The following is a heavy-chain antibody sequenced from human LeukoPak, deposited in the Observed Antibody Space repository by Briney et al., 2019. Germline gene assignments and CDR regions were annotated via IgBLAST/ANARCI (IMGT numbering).Heavy chain of an antibody. CDR3: ARAVAGTRVDY. Sequence: SQTLSLTCTVSGGSISSGGYYWSWIRQHPGKGLEWIGYIYYSGSTYYNPSLKSRVSISVDTSKNQFSLKLSSVTAADTAVYYCARAVAGTRVDYWGQGTLVTVSS. J-gene: IGHJ4*02. CDR1: GGSISSGGYY. D-gene: IGHD6-19*01. V-gene: IGHV4-31*03. CDR2: IYYSGST.